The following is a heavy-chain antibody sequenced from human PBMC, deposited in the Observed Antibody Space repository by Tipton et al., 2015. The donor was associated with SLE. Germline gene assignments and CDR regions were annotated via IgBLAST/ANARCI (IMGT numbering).Heavy chain of an antibody. CDR1: GSSFSDYF. CDR3: ATQSDGMSGWYMDAFDI. J-gene: IGHJ3*02. D-gene: IGHD6-19*01. CDR2: VNHGGST. V-gene: IGHV4-34*01. Sequence: TLSLTCAVSGSSFSDYFWSWIRQPPGKGLEWVGEVNHGGSTNYNPSLRSRLTMSVDTSENQFSLNLKSLTAADTAVYYCATQSDGMSGWYMDAFDIWGQGTMVTVSS.